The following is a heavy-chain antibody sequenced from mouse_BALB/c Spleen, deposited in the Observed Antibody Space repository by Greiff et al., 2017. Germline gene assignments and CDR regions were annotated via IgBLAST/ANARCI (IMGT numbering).Heavy chain of an antibody. Sequence: QVQLQQSGPELVKPGASVRISCKASGYTFTSYYIHWVKQRPGQGLEWIGWIYPGNVNTKYNEKFKGKATLTADKSSSTAYMQLSSLTSEDSAVYFCARNGYRYDGDYAMDYWGQGTSVTVSS. J-gene: IGHJ4*01. CDR3: ARNGYRYDGDYAMDY. CDR2: IYPGNVNT. V-gene: IGHV1S56*01. D-gene: IGHD2-14*01. CDR1: GYTFTSYY.